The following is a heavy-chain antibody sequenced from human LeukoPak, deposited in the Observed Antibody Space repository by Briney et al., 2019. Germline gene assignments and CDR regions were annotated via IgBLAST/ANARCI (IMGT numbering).Heavy chain of an antibody. V-gene: IGHV1-2*06. CDR1: GYTFSDYY. D-gene: IGHD2-8*01. CDR3: AREFEVKVNCTNGVCYDGDPYYFDY. J-gene: IGHJ4*02. Sequence: VASVKVSCKASGYTFSDYYMHWVRQAPGQGLEWMGRINPNSGGTDYAQKFQGRVTMTRDTSISTAYMELSRLRSDDTAVYYCAREFEVKVNCTNGVCYDGDPYYFDYWGQGTLVTVSS. CDR2: INPNSGGT.